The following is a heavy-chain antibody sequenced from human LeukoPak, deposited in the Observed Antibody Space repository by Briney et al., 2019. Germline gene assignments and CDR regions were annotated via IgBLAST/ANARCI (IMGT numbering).Heavy chain of an antibody. CDR1: GFTFSSYG. V-gene: IGHV3-30*02. CDR3: AKVPVAYCGGDCYYWFDP. D-gene: IGHD2-21*02. CDR2: IRYDGSNK. J-gene: IGHJ5*02. Sequence: GGSPRLSCAASGFTFSSYGMHWVRQAPGKGLEWVAFIRYDGSNKYYADSVKGRFTISRDNSKNTLYLQMNSLRAEDTAVYYCAKVPVAYCGGDCYYWFDPWGQGTLVTVSS.